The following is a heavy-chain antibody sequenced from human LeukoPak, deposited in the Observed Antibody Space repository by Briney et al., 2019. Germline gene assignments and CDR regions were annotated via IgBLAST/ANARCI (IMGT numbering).Heavy chain of an antibody. CDR3: ASTRGYDFMGWFDP. D-gene: IGHD5-12*01. V-gene: IGHV4-34*01. J-gene: IGHJ5*02. CDR2: INHSGST. CDR1: GGSFSGYY. Sequence: PSETLSLTCAVYGGSFSGYYWSWIRQPPGKGLEWIGEINHSGSTNYNPSLKSRVTISVDTSKNQFSLKLSSVTAADTAVYYCASTRGYDFMGWFDPWGQGTLVTVSS.